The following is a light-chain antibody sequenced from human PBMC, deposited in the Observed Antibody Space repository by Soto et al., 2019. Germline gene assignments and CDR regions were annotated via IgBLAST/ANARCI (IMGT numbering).Light chain of an antibody. CDR3: QQSSRSRWT. J-gene: IGKJ1*01. Sequence: TSSGSAQPRSVGKRITITCRTSQNIRTHLNWYQLKPGKGPRLLISGASNLEYGDSSRFTGRGSGTDFSLTISSLQPEDLATYLCQQSSRSRWTFGQGTKVENK. V-gene: IGKV1-39*01. CDR2: GAS. CDR1: QNIRTH.